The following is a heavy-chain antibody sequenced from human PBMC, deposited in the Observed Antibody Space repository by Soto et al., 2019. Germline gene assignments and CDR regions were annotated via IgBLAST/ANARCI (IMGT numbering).Heavy chain of an antibody. V-gene: IGHV3-73*01. D-gene: IGHD2-2*01. J-gene: IGHJ5*02. Sequence: GGSLRLSCAASGFSFSDSAIQWVRQASGKGLEWVGRIRSKANNYATTYAASLEGRFTISTDDSKNTAYLQMNSLKTEDTAVYYCTVRGAAAQFDPWGQGTLVTVSS. CDR1: GFSFSDSA. CDR2: IRSKANNYAT. CDR3: TVRGAAAQFDP.